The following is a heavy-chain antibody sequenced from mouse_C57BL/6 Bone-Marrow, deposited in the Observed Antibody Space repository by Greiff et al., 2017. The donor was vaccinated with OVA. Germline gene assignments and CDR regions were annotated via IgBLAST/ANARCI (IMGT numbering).Heavy chain of an antibody. CDR1: GFTFSDYG. Sequence: EVQGVESGGGLVKPGGSLKLSCAASGFTFSDYGMHWVRQAPEKGLEWVAYISSGSSTIYYADTVTGRFTISRDNAKNTLFLQRTSLRSEDTAMYYCARRYYGSYFDYWGQGTTLTVSS. J-gene: IGHJ2*01. CDR2: ISSGSSTI. CDR3: ARRYYGSYFDY. V-gene: IGHV5-17*01. D-gene: IGHD1-1*01.